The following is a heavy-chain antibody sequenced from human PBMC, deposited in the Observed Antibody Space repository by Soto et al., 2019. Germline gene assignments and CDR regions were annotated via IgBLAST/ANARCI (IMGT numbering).Heavy chain of an antibody. CDR1: GGSFTSNNW. CDR3: ASRDPGTSVDY. J-gene: IGHJ4*02. CDR2: IYRTGST. Sequence: SETLSLTCAVSGGSFTSNNWWTWVRQPPGQGLEWIGEIYRTGSTNYNPSLKSRVTISLDKSENQFSLEVTSLTAADTAVYYCASRDPGTSVDYWGQGTLVTVSS. V-gene: IGHV4-4*02. D-gene: IGHD1-7*01.